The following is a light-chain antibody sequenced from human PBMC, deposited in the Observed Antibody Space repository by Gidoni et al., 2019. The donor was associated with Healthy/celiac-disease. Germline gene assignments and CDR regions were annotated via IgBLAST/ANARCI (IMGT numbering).Light chain of an antibody. CDR1: SSDVGGYNY. J-gene: IGLJ2*01. CDR2: EVS. CDR3: SSYTSSSTLDVV. V-gene: IGLV2-14*01. Sequence: QPALTQPASVSGSPGQSITISCTGTSSDVGGYNYVSWYQHHPGKAPKLMIYEVSNRPSGVSNRFSGSKSGNTASLTISGLQAEDEADYYCSSYTSSSTLDVVFGGGTKLTVL.